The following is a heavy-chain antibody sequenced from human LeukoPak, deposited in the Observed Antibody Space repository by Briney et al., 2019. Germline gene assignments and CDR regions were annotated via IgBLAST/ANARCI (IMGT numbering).Heavy chain of an antibody. Sequence: GGSLRLSCAASGFTFSDYYMSWIRQAPGKGLEWVSYISSSGSTIYYANSVKGRFTISRDNAKNTLYLQMNSLRAEDAAVYFCAKAPVTSCRGAYCYPFDSWGQGTLVTVSS. V-gene: IGHV3-11*01. J-gene: IGHJ4*02. CDR2: ISSSGSTI. D-gene: IGHD2-21*01. CDR1: GFTFSDYY. CDR3: AKAPVTSCRGAYCYPFDS.